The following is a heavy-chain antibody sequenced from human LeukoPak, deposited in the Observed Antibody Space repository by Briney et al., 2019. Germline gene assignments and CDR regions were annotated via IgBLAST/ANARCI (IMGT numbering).Heavy chain of an antibody. CDR1: GGSFSGYY. CDR2: INHSGST. D-gene: IGHD3-10*01. J-gene: IGHJ4*02. CDR3: ASVRGRGFDY. Sequence: SETLSLTCAVYGGSFSGYYWSWIRQPPGKGLEWIGEINHSGSTNYNPSLKSRVTISVDTSKNQFSPKLSSVTAADTAVYYCASVRGRGFDYWGQGTLVTVSS. V-gene: IGHV4-34*01.